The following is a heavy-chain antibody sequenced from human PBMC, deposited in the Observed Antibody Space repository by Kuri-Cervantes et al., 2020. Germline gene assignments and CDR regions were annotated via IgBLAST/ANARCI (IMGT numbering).Heavy chain of an antibody. Sequence: GGSLRLSCAASGFAFSSYEMNWVRQAPGKGLEWVSYISSSGSTIYYADSVKGRFTISRDNAKNSLYLQMNSLRAEDTAVYYCARERRASSSLPYDAFDIWGQGTMVTVSS. CDR1: GFAFSSYE. CDR2: ISSSGSTI. D-gene: IGHD6-13*01. CDR3: ARERRASSSLPYDAFDI. V-gene: IGHV3-48*03. J-gene: IGHJ3*02.